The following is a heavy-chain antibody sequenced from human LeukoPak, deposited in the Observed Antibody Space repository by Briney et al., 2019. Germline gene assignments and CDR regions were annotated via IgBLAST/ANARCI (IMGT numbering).Heavy chain of an antibody. V-gene: IGHV1-8*01. CDR1: GYTFTSYD. J-gene: IGHJ4*02. D-gene: IGHD3-9*01. Sequence: ASVKVSCKASGYTFTSYDINWVRQATGQGLEWMGWMNPNSGNTGYAQKFQGRVTMTRNTSISTAYMELSSLRSEDTAVYYCARRGRRKNYDILTGYSHWGQGTLVTVSS. CDR3: ARRGRRKNYDILTGYSH. CDR2: MNPNSGNT.